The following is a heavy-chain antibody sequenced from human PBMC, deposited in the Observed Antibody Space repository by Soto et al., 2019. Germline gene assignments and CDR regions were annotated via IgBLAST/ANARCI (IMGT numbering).Heavy chain of an antibody. D-gene: IGHD1-20*01. J-gene: IGHJ4*02. V-gene: IGHV3-23*01. Sequence: EVQLLESGGGVVQPGGSLRLSCEASGFTLRNYAMTWIRQAPGKGLEWVSLISANDVPTYYAESVKSRFTISTDQSRNTVYPQMNSLRADDTAIYYCAKAKNDYNWDNRPPFDYWGQGTLVTVSS. CDR2: ISANDVPT. CDR1: GFTLRNYA. CDR3: AKAKNDYNWDNRPPFDY.